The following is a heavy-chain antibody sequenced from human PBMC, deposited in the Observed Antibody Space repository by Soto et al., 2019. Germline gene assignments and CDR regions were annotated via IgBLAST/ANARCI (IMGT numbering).Heavy chain of an antibody. V-gene: IGHV3-23*01. Sequence: GSLRLSCAASGFTFSSYAMSWVRQAPGKGLEWVSAISGSGGSTYYADSVKGRFTISRDNSKNTLYLQMNSLRVEDTAVYYCAKYPSLRGFFFWYDPWGQGTLVTAPQ. CDR2: ISGSGGST. CDR3: AKYPSLRGFFFWYDP. D-gene: IGHD3-10*01. J-gene: IGHJ5*02. CDR1: GFTFSSYA.